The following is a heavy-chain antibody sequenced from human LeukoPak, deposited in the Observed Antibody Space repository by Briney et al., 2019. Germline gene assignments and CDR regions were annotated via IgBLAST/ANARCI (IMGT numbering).Heavy chain of an antibody. Sequence: SEALSLTCTVSGGSISSSSYYWGWIRQPPGKGLEWIGSIYYSESTYYNPSLKSRVTISVDTSKNQFSLKLSSVTAADTAVYYCARVQGGMSITGTNALDYWGQGTLVTVSS. CDR3: ARVQGGMSITGTNALDY. D-gene: IGHD1-7*01. J-gene: IGHJ4*02. CDR1: GGSISSSSYY. CDR2: IYYSEST. V-gene: IGHV4-39*07.